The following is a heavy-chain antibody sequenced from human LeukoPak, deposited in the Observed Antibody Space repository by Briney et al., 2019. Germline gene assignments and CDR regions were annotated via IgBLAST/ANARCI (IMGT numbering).Heavy chain of an antibody. J-gene: IGHJ4*02. CDR3: TRWDCTTTGCYPFDY. V-gene: IGHV3-73*01. D-gene: IGHD2-2*01. CDR1: GFTFSGSA. CDR2: IRDKANSYAT. Sequence: PGGSLRLSCAASGFTFSGSAIHWVRQASGKGLEWVGRIRDKANSYATAYIASVKGRFTISRDDPKNTAYLQMSSLKTEDTAVYYCTRWDCTTTGCYPFDYWGQGTLVTVSS.